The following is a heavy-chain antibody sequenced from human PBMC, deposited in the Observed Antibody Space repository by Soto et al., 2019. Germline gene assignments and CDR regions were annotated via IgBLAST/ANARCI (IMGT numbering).Heavy chain of an antibody. CDR2: IYYSGST. J-gene: IGHJ5*02. CDR1: GGSVSSGSYY. V-gene: IGHV4-61*01. CDR3: ARELPMVATFPGNWFDP. D-gene: IGHD5-12*01. Sequence: PSETLSLTCTVSGGSVSSGSYYWSWIRQPPGKGLEWIGYIYYSGSTNYNPSLKSRVTISVDTSKNQFSLKLSSVTAADTAVYYCARELPMVATFPGNWFDPWGQGTLVTVSS.